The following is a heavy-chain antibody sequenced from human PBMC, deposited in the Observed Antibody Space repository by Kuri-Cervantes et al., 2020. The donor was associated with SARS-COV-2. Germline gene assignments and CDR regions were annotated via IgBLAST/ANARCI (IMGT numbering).Heavy chain of an antibody. D-gene: IGHD3-22*01. J-gene: IGHJ4*02. Sequence: SETLSLTCTVSGASISSSTYYWGWIRQSPGKGLEWLGSIYESGDTYYSSSLKSRLRLSVDTSKNQFSLRLSSVTAADTAVYYCARLYDSSGYYYPAFDYWGQGTLVTVSS. CDR2: IYESGDT. CDR3: ARLYDSSGYYYPAFDY. V-gene: IGHV4-39*01. CDR1: GASISSSTYY.